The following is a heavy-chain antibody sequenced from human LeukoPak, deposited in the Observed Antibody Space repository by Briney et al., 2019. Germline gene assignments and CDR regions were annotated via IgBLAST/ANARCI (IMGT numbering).Heavy chain of an antibody. D-gene: IGHD1-14*01. V-gene: IGHV3-21*01. CDR3: ARDGILGFDY. CDR2: ISSSSSYI. J-gene: IGHJ4*02. CDR1: GFTFSSYS. Sequence: PGGSLRLSCAASGFTFSSYSMNWVRQAPGKGLEWVSSISSSSSYIYYADSVKGRSTISRDNAKNSLYLQMNSLRAEDTAVYYCARDGILGFDYWGQGTLVTVSS.